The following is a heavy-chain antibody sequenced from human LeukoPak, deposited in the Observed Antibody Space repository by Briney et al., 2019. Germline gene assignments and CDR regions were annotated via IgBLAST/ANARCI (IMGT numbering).Heavy chain of an antibody. D-gene: IGHD3-22*01. J-gene: IGHJ3*02. V-gene: IGHV3-7*01. Sequence: GSLRLSCAASGFNFEIYWINWVRRAPGKGLEWVANMRQDGSDKYYVDSVKGRFTISRDNAKNSVHLQMNSLRAEDTAVYYCASDLDSSGLSGAFDIWGQGTMVTVS. CDR3: ASDLDSSGLSGAFDI. CDR1: GFNFEIYW. CDR2: MRQDGSDK.